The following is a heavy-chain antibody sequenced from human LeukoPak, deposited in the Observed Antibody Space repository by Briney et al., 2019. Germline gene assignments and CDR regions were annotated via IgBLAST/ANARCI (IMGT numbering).Heavy chain of an antibody. V-gene: IGHV4-39*07. CDR1: GCSISSSSYY. CDR2: IYYSGST. CDR3: ARFRQGITGPST. J-gene: IGHJ5*02. Sequence: PSETLSLTCTVSGCSISSSSYYWGWIRQPPGKGLEWIGSIYYSGSTYYNPSLKSRVTISVDTSKNQFSLKLSSVTAADTAVYYCARFRQGITGPSTWGQGTLVTVSS. D-gene: IGHD1-20*01.